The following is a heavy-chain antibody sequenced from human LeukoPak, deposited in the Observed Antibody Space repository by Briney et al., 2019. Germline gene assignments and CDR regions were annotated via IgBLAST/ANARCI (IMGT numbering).Heavy chain of an antibody. V-gene: IGHV4-59*12. CDR1: GGSISSYY. CDR3: ARTRKQWLDYYFDY. J-gene: IGHJ4*02. CDR2: IYYSGST. D-gene: IGHD6-19*01. Sequence: PSETLSLTCTVSGGSISSYYWSWIRQPPGKGLEWIGYIYYSGSTNYNPSLKSRVTISVDTSKNQFSLKLSSVTAADTAVYYCARTRKQWLDYYFDYWGQGTLVTVSS.